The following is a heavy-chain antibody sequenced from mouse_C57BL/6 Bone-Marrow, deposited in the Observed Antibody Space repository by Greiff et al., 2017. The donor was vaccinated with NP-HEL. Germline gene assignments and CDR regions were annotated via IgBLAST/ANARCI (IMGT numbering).Heavy chain of an antibody. J-gene: IGHJ4*01. CDR2: INPNNGGT. Sequence: EVQLQQSGPELVKPGASVKISCKASGYTFTDYYMNWVKQSHGKSLEWIGDINPNNGGTSYNQKFKGKATLTVDKSSSTAYMELRSLTSEDSAVYYCARRDSNYDLYYAMDYWGQGTSVTVSS. CDR1: GYTFTDYY. V-gene: IGHV1-26*01. D-gene: IGHD2-5*01. CDR3: ARRDSNYDLYYAMDY.